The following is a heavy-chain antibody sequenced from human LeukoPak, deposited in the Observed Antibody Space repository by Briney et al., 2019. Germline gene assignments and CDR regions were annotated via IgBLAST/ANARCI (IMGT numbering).Heavy chain of an antibody. D-gene: IGHD1-14*01. CDR3: AREPHNRKDYFDY. J-gene: IGHJ4*02. Sequence: GGSLRLSCAASGFTFSSYWMSWVRQAPGKGLEWVANIKQDGSEKYYVDSVKGRFTTSRDNAKNSLYLQMNSLRAEDTAVYYCAREPHNRKDYFDYWGQGTLVTVSS. CDR1: GFTFSSYW. CDR2: IKQDGSEK. V-gene: IGHV3-7*01.